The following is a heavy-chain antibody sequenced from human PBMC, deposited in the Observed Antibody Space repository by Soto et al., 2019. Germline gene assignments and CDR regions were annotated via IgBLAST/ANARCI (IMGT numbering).Heavy chain of an antibody. CDR2: VFHTGFT. D-gene: IGHD1-1*01. J-gene: IGHJ4*02. CDR1: GGSVSGSYYY. Sequence: PAKTLSLTCSVSGGSVSGSYYYWSWLRQSPGKGPEWIGSVFHTGFTSYNPSLESRVSVSVDTSKSQFSLKLSAVTASDTAVYYCATSQKGYNWNYFDHWGQGALVTVSS. CDR3: ATSQKGYNWNYFDH. V-gene: IGHV4-39*01.